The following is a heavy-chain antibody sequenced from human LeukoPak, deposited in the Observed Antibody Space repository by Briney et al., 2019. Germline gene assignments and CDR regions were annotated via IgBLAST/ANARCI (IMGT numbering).Heavy chain of an antibody. D-gene: IGHD2-15*01. J-gene: IGHJ4*02. Sequence: GGSLRLSCAASGFTFSSYSMNWVRQAPGKGLEWVSSISSSSSYIYYADSVKGRFTISRDNAKNSLYLQMNSLRAEDTALYYCAKDLRGLAFDYWGQGTLVTVSS. V-gene: IGHV3-21*04. CDR3: AKDLRGLAFDY. CDR1: GFTFSSYS. CDR2: ISSSSSYI.